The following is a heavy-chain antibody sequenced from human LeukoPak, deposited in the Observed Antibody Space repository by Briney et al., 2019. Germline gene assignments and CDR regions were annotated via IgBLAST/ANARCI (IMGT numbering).Heavy chain of an antibody. CDR2: ISCSGGST. CDR3: AKVESSWYGGGYDFDY. CDR1: GFTFSSYA. J-gene: IGHJ4*02. D-gene: IGHD6-13*01. V-gene: IGHV3-23*01. Sequence: GRSLRLSCAASGFTFSSYAMSWVRQAPGKGLEWVSAISCSGGSTYYADSVKGRFTISRDNSKNTLYLQMNSLRAEDTAVYYCAKVESSWYGGGYDFDYWGQGTLVTVPS.